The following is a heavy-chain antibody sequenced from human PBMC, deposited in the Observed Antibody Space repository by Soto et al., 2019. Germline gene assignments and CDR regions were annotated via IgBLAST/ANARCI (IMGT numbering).Heavy chain of an antibody. J-gene: IGHJ4*02. CDR1: GFTFSDYY. CDR2: ISSIGSTI. D-gene: IGHD2-15*01. Sequence: QVQLVESGGGLVKPGGSLRLSCAASGFTFSDYYMSWIRQAPGKGLEGVSYISSIGSTIYYADSVKGRFTISRDNAKNSLYLQMNSLRAEDTAVYYCAGGFGIVVVVAATNDYWGQGTLVTVSS. V-gene: IGHV3-11*01. CDR3: AGGFGIVVVVAATNDY.